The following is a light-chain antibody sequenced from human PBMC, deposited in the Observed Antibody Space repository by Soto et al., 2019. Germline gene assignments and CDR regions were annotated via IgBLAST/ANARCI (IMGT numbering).Light chain of an antibody. J-gene: IGKJ4*01. CDR3: QQCNGYPLT. Sequence: DIQMTQSPSTLSASIGDRVTISCRASQSIYSELAWYQQKPGKAPRLLIYKASTLESGVPSRFSGSGSGTEFTLTISSLQPDDFATYYCQQCNGYPLTFGGGNKVEIK. CDR2: KAS. V-gene: IGKV1-5*03. CDR1: QSIYSE.